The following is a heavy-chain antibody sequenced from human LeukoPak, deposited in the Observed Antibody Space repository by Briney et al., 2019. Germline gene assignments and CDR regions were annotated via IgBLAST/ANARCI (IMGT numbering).Heavy chain of an antibody. CDR1: GFTVSSSYA. CDR2: IGGSGGST. J-gene: IGHJ4*02. CDR3: AKGRGWLQFFDY. Sequence: GGSLRLSCAASGFTVSSSYAMNWVRQAPGKGLEWVSTIGGSGGSTYYADSVKGRFTISRDNSKNTLYLQMNSLRAEDTAVYYCAKGRGWLQFFDYWGQGTLVTVSS. V-gene: IGHV3-23*01. D-gene: IGHD5-24*01.